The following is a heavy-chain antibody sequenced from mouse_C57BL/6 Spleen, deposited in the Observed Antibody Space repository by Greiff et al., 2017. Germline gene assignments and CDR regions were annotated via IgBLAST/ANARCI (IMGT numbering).Heavy chain of an antibody. CDR1: GYAFSSSW. CDR2: IYPGDGDT. CDR3: AKGATVVDWYFDV. J-gene: IGHJ1*03. D-gene: IGHD1-1*01. V-gene: IGHV1-82*01. Sequence: QVQLQQSGPELVKPGASVKISCKASGYAFSSSWMNWVKQRPGKGLEWIGRIYPGDGDTNHNGKFKGKATLTADKSSSTAYMQLSSLTSEDSAVYFCAKGATVVDWYFDVWGTGTTVTVSS.